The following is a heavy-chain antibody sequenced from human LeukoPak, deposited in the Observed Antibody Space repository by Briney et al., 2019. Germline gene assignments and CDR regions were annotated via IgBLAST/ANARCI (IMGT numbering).Heavy chain of an antibody. J-gene: IGHJ5*02. CDR2: IYYSGST. V-gene: IGHV4-39*01. D-gene: IGHD5-12*01. Sequence: PSETLSLTCAISGGSISGTAYYWGWLRQPPGKGLEWIVSIYYSGSTYYNPSLKSRLTISVDTSKNQFSLKLSSVTAADTAVYYCARHGHSGYLPGGWFDPWGQGTLVTVSS. CDR1: GGSISGTAYY. CDR3: ARHGHSGYLPGGWFDP.